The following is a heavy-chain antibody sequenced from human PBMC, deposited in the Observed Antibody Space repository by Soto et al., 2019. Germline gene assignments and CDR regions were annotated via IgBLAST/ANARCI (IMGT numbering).Heavy chain of an antibody. Sequence: GGSLRLSCVASKFPFSDFAMHWVRQAPGKGLEWVSGISWNSGSIGYADSVKGRFTISRDNAKNSLYLQMNSLRAEDTALYYCAKAGAYYYYYMDVWGKGTTVTVSS. J-gene: IGHJ6*03. CDR3: AKAGAYYYYYMDV. CDR2: ISWNSGSI. CDR1: KFPFSDFA. V-gene: IGHV3-9*01. D-gene: IGHD3-10*01.